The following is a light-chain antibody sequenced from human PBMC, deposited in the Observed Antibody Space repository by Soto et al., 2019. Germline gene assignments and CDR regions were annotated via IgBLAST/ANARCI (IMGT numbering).Light chain of an antibody. V-gene: IGKV3-11*01. CDR2: DAS. CDR1: QSVTSY. CDR3: QHRHSPPIT. J-gene: IGKJ5*01. Sequence: EIVLTQSPATLSLSPGERVTLSCRASQSVTSYLAWYQQKPGQAPRLLIYDASNRATGIPARFSGSGSGADFTVTISRLEHEDFAVYSWQHRHSPPITFGQGTPVEIK.